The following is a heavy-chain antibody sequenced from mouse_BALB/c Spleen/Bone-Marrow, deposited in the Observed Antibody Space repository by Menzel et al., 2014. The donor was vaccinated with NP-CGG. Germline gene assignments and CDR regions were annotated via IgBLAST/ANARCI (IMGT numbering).Heavy chain of an antibody. V-gene: IGHV2-6-7*01. CDR3: ARDLYYYGFDY. CDR2: IWGDGST. Sequence: VKLVESGPGLVAPSQSLSITCTVSGFSLTDYGVNWVRQPPGKNLEWLGMIWGDGSTDYNSALKSRLSISKDNSQSXVFLKMNSLETDDTARYYCARDLYYYGFDYWGQGTTLTVSP. CDR1: GFSLTDYG. J-gene: IGHJ2*01. D-gene: IGHD1-1*01.